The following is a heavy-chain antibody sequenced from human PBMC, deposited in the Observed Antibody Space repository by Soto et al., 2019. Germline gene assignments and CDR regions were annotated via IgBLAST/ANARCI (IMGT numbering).Heavy chain of an antibody. Sequence: ASVKVSCKASGYTLTSYAGHWVRQAPGQRLEWMGWINAGNGNTKYSQKFQGRVTITSDTSASTAYMELGSLRSEDTAVYYCARDGTETTYYWFDPWGQGTLVTVPS. J-gene: IGHJ5*02. D-gene: IGHD4-17*01. V-gene: IGHV1-3*01. CDR2: INAGNGNT. CDR1: GYTLTSYA. CDR3: ARDGTETTYYWFDP.